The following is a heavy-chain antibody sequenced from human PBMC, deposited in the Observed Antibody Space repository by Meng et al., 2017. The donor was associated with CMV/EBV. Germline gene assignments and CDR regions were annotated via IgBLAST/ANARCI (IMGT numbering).Heavy chain of an antibody. CDR3: ARGPEVDYGDYVGLDY. D-gene: IGHD4-17*01. Sequence: QGQLAEAGPGLEKPWEPLTLTCIASGGSISSYYWSWIRQPPGKGLEWIGRIYTSGSTTTNPSLKSRVTMSVDTSKNQFSLKLSSGTAADTAVYYCARGPEVDYGDYVGLDYWGQGTLVTVSS. CDR2: IYTSGST. J-gene: IGHJ4*02. CDR1: GGSISSYY. V-gene: IGHV4-4*07.